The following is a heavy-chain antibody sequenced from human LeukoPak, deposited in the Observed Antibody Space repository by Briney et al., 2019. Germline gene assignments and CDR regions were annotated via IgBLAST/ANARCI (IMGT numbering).Heavy chain of an antibody. CDR2: IWYDGSNK. V-gene: IGHV3-33*01. D-gene: IGHD1-1*01. J-gene: IGHJ3*02. CDR1: GFTFRSYG. CDR3: ARQAAALDDAFDI. Sequence: VGSLRLSCAASGFTFRSYGMHWVRQAPGKGLEWVAVIWYDGSNKYYADSVKSRFTISRDNSKNTLYLQMNSLRAEDTAVYYCARQAAALDDAFDIWGQGTMVIVSS.